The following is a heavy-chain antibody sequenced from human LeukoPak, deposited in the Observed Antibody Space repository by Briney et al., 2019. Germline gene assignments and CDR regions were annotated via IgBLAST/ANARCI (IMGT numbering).Heavy chain of an antibody. D-gene: IGHD5-24*01. J-gene: IGHJ4*02. V-gene: IGHV1-2*02. Sequence: ASVKVSCKASGDTFTDYCMHWVRQAPGQGLDWVGWIIPNSGGTLYAQKFRGRVTMTRDTSISTAYMELSVLTSDDTAVYYCAREGQARQYDHWGQGTLVTVSS. CDR2: IIPNSGGT. CDR3: AREGQARQYDH. CDR1: GDTFTDYC.